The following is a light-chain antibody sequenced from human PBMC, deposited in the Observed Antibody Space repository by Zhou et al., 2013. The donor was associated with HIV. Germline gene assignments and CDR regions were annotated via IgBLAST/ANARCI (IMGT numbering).Light chain of an antibody. J-gene: IGKJ1*01. CDR3: QQSYSTPRT. V-gene: IGKV1-39*01. Sequence: IQMTQSPSSLSASVGDRITIACRASQELSTSLNWYQQKPGKAPKILISAASKLPSGVPSRFSGSGSGTDFTLTINSLQPEDFATYYCQQSYSTPRTFGQGTKVEIK. CDR1: QELSTS. CDR2: AAS.